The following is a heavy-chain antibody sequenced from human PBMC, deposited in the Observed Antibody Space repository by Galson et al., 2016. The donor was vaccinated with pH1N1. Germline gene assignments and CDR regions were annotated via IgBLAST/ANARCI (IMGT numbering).Heavy chain of an antibody. CDR1: YSFNVYY. Sequence: YSFNVYYMHWVRQAPGQGLEWMGWIAPDSGATSYAQKFQGRVTMTRDTSINRVYMELSRLRSDDTAIYYCARVLCTVVFDFRGQGTLVTVSS. D-gene: IGHD2-15*01. CDR3: ARVLCTVVFDF. J-gene: IGHJ4*02. CDR2: IAPDSGAT. V-gene: IGHV1-2*02.